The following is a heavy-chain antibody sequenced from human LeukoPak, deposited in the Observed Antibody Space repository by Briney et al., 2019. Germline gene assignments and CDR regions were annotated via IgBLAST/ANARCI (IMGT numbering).Heavy chain of an antibody. D-gene: IGHD3-10*01. CDR3: ARGKPPPGASAFDI. CDR1: GYTFTGYF. J-gene: IGHJ3*02. CDR2: INPNSGAT. Sequence: ASVKVSCKASGYTFTGYFMHWMRQAPGQGLEWMAWINPNSGATNYAPKFQGRVTLTRDTSITTAYMELSRLRSDDTAVYYCARGKPPPGASAFDIWGQGTMVTVSS. V-gene: IGHV1-2*02.